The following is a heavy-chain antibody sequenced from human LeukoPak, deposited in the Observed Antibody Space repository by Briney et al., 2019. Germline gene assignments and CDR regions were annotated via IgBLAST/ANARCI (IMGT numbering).Heavy chain of an antibody. CDR1: GFTFSSYA. CDR2: ISGGGGST. CDR3: AKDRGLAVAGTTPLDY. V-gene: IGHV3-23*01. D-gene: IGHD6-19*01. J-gene: IGHJ4*02. Sequence: GGSLRLSCAASGFTFSSYAMSWVRQAPGKGLEWVSAISGGGGSTYYADSVKGRFTISRDNSKNTLYLQMNSLRAEDTAVYYCAKDRGLAVAGTTPLDYWGQGTLVTVSS.